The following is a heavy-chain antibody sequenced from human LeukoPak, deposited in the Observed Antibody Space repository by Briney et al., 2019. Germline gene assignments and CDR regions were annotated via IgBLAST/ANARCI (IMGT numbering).Heavy chain of an antibody. D-gene: IGHD6-13*01. Sequence: GRSLRLSCAASGFNFSNYAMHWVRQDPGKGLEWVAVISYDGSNKYTADSVKGRFTIPRDNSKNTLFLQMNSLRTEDTAVYFCARGQRNQLVLIGGWFDPWGQGTLVTVSS. CDR1: GFNFSNYA. CDR3: ARGQRNQLVLIGGWFDP. CDR2: ISYDGSNK. J-gene: IGHJ5*02. V-gene: IGHV3-30*04.